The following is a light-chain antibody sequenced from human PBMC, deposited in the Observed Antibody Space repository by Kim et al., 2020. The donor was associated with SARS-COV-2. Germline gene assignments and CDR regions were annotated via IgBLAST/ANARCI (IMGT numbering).Light chain of an antibody. CDR1: NIGSTH. J-gene: IGLJ2*01. Sequence: SYELTQPLSVSVAPGQTARIACGGNNIGSTHVHWYQQKPGQAPVLVIYRNDDRPFEIPERFSGSNSGNTATLTISGAQAGDEADYYCQVWDNNTAVFGGG. V-gene: IGLV3-9*01. CDR3: QVWDNNTAV. CDR2: RND.